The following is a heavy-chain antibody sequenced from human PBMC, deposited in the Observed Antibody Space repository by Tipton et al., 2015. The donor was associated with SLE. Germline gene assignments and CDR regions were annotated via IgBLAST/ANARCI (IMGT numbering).Heavy chain of an antibody. CDR2: IFPGDSDT. Sequence: VQLVQSGPEVKKAGESLKISCKGSGYSFTSYWIGWVRQMPGKGLEWMGIIFPGDSDTRYSPSFEGHVIISADKSSSTAHLQWSSLKASDTAMYYCARASGFNEIEYWGQGTLVTVSS. CDR3: ARASGFNEIEY. J-gene: IGHJ4*02. V-gene: IGHV5-51*01. CDR1: GYSFTSYW. D-gene: IGHD1-26*01.